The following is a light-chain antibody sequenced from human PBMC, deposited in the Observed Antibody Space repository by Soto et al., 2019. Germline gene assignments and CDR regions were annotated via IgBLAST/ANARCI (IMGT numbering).Light chain of an antibody. CDR2: AAS. V-gene: IGKV1-39*01. Sequence: EIQMTQSPSYMSTSVGDRITITCRASQSISSYFNWYQQKPGKAPKLLIYAASSLQSGVPSRFSGSGSGTDFTLTISSLQPEDFATYYCQQSYSTLAITFGQGTRLEIK. J-gene: IGKJ5*01. CDR1: QSISSY. CDR3: QQSYSTLAIT.